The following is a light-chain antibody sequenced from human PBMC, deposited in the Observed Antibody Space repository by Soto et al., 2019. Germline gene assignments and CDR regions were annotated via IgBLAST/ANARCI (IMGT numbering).Light chain of an antibody. Sequence: QSVLTQPASVSGSPGQSITISCTGTSSDVGGYNYVSWYQQPPGKAPKLMIYDVTNRPSGVSDRFSGSKSGNTASLTISGLRPENEADYYCSSNSPSTTPSYFFGPGTKVPVL. V-gene: IGLV2-14*01. CDR1: SSDVGGYNY. J-gene: IGLJ1*01. CDR3: SSNSPSTTPSYF. CDR2: DVT.